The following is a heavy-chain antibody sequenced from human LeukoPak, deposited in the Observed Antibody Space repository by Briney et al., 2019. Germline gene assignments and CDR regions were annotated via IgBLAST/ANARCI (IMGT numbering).Heavy chain of an antibody. CDR3: ARDSSSSSPPQPHGY. CDR2: ISAYNGNT. Sequence: ASVKVSCKASGYTFTSYGISWVRQAPGQGLEWMGWISAYNGNTNYAQKLQGRVTMTTDTSTSTAYMELRSLRSDDTAVYYCARDSSSSSPPQPHGYWGQGTLVTVSS. J-gene: IGHJ4*02. V-gene: IGHV1-18*01. D-gene: IGHD6-6*01. CDR1: GYTFTSYG.